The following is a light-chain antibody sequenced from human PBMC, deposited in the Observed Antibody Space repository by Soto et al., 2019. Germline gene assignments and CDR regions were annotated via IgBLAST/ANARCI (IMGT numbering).Light chain of an antibody. Sequence: QSVLTQPGSVCGSPGQSVTISCTGTSSDVGGYNYVSWNQQHPGKAPKLMIYDVSKRPSGVPDRFSGSKSGNTASLTISGLQAEDEADYYCCSYAGSDTFGVVFGGGIKLTVL. CDR1: SSDVGGYNY. CDR2: DVS. J-gene: IGLJ2*01. CDR3: CSYAGSDTFGVV. V-gene: IGLV2-11*01.